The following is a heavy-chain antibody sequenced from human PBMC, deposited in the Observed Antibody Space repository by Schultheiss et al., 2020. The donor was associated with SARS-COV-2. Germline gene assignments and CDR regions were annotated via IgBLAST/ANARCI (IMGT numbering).Heavy chain of an antibody. CDR2: ISSSSSYT. CDR3: AREGDDFWRGVTRDAFDI. D-gene: IGHD3-3*01. V-gene: IGHV3-11*06. CDR1: GFTFSDYY. J-gene: IGHJ3*02. Sequence: GGSLRLSCAASGFTFSDYYMSWIRQAPGKGLEWVSYISSSSSYTNYADSVKGRFTISRDNAKNSLYLQMNSLRAEDTAVYYCAREGDDFWRGVTRDAFDIWGQGTMVTVSS.